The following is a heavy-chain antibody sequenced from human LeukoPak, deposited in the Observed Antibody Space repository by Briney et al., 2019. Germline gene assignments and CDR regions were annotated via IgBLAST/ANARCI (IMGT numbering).Heavy chain of an antibody. CDR1: GGSFSGYY. D-gene: IGHD3-10*01. Sequence: SETLSLTCAVYGGSFSGYYWSWIRQPPGKGLEWIGEINHSGSTNYNPSLKSRVTISVDTSKNQFSLKLSSVTAVDTAVYYCARAQISGLDYWGQGTLVTVSS. CDR2: INHSGST. CDR3: ARAQISGLDY. J-gene: IGHJ4*02. V-gene: IGHV4-34*01.